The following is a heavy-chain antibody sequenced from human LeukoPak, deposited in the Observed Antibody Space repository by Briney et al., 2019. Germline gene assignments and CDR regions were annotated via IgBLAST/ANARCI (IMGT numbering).Heavy chain of an antibody. Sequence: NSSETLSLICAVYGGSFSGYYWSWIRQPPGKGLEWIGEIVHSGNTKYNPSLKSRVTISVDTSKNQFSLNLTSVTAADTAVYYCARFGSSTWYKGAFDIWGQGTMVTVAS. CDR2: IVHSGNT. CDR1: GGSFSGYY. J-gene: IGHJ3*02. CDR3: ARFGSSTWYKGAFDI. V-gene: IGHV4-34*12. D-gene: IGHD6-13*01.